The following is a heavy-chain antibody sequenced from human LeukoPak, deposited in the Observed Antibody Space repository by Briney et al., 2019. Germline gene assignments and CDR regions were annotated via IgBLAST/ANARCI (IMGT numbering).Heavy chain of an antibody. D-gene: IGHD2-2*02. CDR1: GFIFNNYA. Sequence: GGSLRLSCAASGFIFNNYAMNWVRQAAGKGLEWVSGISGSGDSTFYADSVKGRFTISRDNSKNTLDLQMNSLRAEDTAVYYCAKSRSSSVSCYNYWGQGTLVTVSS. J-gene: IGHJ4*02. CDR3: AKSRSSSVSCYNY. V-gene: IGHV3-23*01. CDR2: ISGSGDST.